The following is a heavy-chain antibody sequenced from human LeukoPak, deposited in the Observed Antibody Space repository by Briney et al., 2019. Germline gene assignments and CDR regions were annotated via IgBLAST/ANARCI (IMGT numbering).Heavy chain of an antibody. CDR1: GGSISTSDYY. J-gene: IGHJ4*02. CDR2: VFYSGST. CDR3: ARVPNWNYPSFDY. Sequence: PSETLSLTCTVSGGSISTSDYYWGWIRQPPGKGLEGIGSVFYSGSTYYNPSLKSRVTISVDTSKNQFSLKLSSVTAADTAVYYCARVPNWNYPSFDYWGQGILVTVSS. V-gene: IGHV4-39*01. D-gene: IGHD1-7*01.